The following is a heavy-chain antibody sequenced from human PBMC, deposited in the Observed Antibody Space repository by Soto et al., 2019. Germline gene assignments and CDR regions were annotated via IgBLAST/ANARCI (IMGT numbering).Heavy chain of an antibody. Sequence: GGSLRLSCTFSGFTSDDFALTWVRQAPGKGLEWLGLVRSKTYDGAAEYAASVKGRFTISRDESTSTAFLQMNRLKTEDTAVYYCTRDGDFYGFDVWGQGTTVTVSS. CDR2: VRSKTYDGAA. CDR1: GFTSDDFA. D-gene: IGHD3-3*01. J-gene: IGHJ6*02. V-gene: IGHV3-49*04. CDR3: TRDGDFYGFDV.